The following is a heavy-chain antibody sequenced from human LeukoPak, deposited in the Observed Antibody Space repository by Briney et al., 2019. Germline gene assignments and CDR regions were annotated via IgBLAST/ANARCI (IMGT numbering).Heavy chain of an antibody. D-gene: IGHD5-24*01. V-gene: IGHV4-34*01. CDR1: GGSFSGYY. J-gene: IGHJ4*02. CDR3: ARPGQRWLQFYYFDY. CDR2: INHSGST. Sequence: SETLSLTCAVYGGSFSGYYWSWIRQPPGKGLEWIGEINHSGSTNYSPSLKSRVTISVDTSKNQFSLKLSSVTAADTAVYYCARPGQRWLQFYYFDYWGQGTLVTVSS.